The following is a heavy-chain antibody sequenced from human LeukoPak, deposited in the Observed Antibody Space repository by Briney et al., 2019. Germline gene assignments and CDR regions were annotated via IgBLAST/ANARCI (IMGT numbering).Heavy chain of an antibody. CDR3: ATDYYDTRHLDN. Sequence: GGSLRLSCKASGLTFSSYTMNWVRQAPGKRLEWISGIRGSGAGINYADSVKGRFTISRDNSKNTLYLQMNSLRAEDTAVYYCATDYYDTRHLDNWGQGTLVTVSS. CDR1: GLTFSSYT. CDR2: IRGSGAGI. V-gene: IGHV3-23*01. J-gene: IGHJ4*02. D-gene: IGHD3-22*01.